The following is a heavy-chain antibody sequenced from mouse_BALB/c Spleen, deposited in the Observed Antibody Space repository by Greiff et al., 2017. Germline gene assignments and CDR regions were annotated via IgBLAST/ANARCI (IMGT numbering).Heavy chain of an antibody. D-gene: IGHD1-1*01. J-gene: IGHJ2*01. CDR3: ARDTDYGSSSYYFDY. Sequence: VQLQQSGAELARPGASVKLSCKASGYTFTDYYINWVKQRTGQGLEWIGEIYPGSGNTYYNEKFKGKATLTADKSSSTAYMQLSSLTSEDSAVYFCARDTDYGSSSYYFDYWGQGTTLTVSS. CDR2: IYPGSGNT. V-gene: IGHV1-77*01. CDR1: GYTFTDYY.